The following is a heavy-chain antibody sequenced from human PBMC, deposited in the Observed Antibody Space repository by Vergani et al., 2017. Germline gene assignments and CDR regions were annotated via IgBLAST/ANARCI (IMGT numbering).Heavy chain of an antibody. J-gene: IGHJ6*02. Sequence: QLQLHKSGPGLVKPSETLSLTCTLSGGSISSSSHFWGWLRQTPGKGLEWIGSIYYTGSAYYNPSLKSRVSISIVSSSKFSLSLTSVPAADTAIYYCARHRGSGGFFPSSYFYGMDVWGHGTTVTVSS. CDR1: GGSISSSSHF. CDR2: IYYTGSA. CDR3: ARHRGSGGFFPSSYFYGMDV. V-gene: IGHV4-39*01. D-gene: IGHD3-10*01.